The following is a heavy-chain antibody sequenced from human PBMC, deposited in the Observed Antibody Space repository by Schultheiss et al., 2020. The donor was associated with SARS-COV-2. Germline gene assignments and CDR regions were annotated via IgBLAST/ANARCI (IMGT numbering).Heavy chain of an antibody. CDR1: GGSISSSSYY. CDR2: INHSGST. D-gene: IGHD3-10*01. CDR3: ARHLTMVRGVIRTPRGT. J-gene: IGHJ5*02. V-gene: IGHV4-39*01. Sequence: SETLSLTCTVTGGSISSSSYYWGWIRQPPGKGLEWIGEINHSGSTNYNPSLKSRVTISVDTSKNQFSLKLSSVTAADTAVYYCARHLTMVRGVIRTPRGTWGQGTLVTVSS.